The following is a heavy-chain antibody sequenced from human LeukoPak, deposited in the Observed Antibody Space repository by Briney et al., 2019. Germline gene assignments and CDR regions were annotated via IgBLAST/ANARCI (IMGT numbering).Heavy chain of an antibody. V-gene: IGHV4-34*01. CDR2: VSHSGST. Sequence: SETLSLTCAVYGGSFSGYYWSWIRQPPGKGLEWIGEVSHSGSTTYNPSLKSRVTISVDTSKNQFSLKLSSVTAADTAVYYCARLREGATFYYYAFDVWGQGTTVTVSS. D-gene: IGHD1-26*01. J-gene: IGHJ6*02. CDR3: ARLREGATFYYYAFDV. CDR1: GGSFSGYY.